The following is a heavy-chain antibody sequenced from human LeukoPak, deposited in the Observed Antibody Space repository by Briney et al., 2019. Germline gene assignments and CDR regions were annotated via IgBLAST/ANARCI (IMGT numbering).Heavy chain of an antibody. CDR3: AKGGWLDD. J-gene: IGHJ4*02. V-gene: IGHV3-23*01. Sequence: GGSLRLSRAASGFTFSSFTMHWVRQAPGKGLEWVSTITGRSDKTYYTDSVKGRFVTSRDNSKDTLYLQMNSLRAEDTALYYCAKGGWLDDLGQGALVTVSS. D-gene: IGHD6-19*01. CDR2: ITGRSDKT. CDR1: GFTFSSFT.